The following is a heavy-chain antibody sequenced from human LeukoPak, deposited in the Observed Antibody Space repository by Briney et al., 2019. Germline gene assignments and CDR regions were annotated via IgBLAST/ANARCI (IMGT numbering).Heavy chain of an antibody. J-gene: IGHJ4*02. CDR1: GLTFDVYA. V-gene: IGHV3-9*01. CDR3: AKSLRNGSGWASDY. CDR2: ITWSNGEI. D-gene: IGHD6-19*01. Sequence: PGGSLRLSCAASGLTFDVYAVHCVRQAPGKGLEWVSGITWSNGEIAYADSVKGRFTISRDNAKMYLQMNSLRTEDTAVYYCAKSLRNGSGWASDYWGQGTLVTVSS.